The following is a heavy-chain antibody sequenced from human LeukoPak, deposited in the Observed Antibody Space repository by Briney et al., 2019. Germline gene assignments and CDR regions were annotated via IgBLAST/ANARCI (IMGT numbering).Heavy chain of an antibody. CDR3: ARDKFLGYSSSWQFDY. Sequence: SETLPLTCTVSGGSISSYYWSWIRQPPGKGLEWIGYIYYSGSTNYNPSLKSRVTISVDTSKNQFSLKLSSVTAADTAVYYCARDKFLGYSSSWQFDYWGQGTLVTVSS. CDR1: GGSISSYY. V-gene: IGHV4-59*01. J-gene: IGHJ4*02. CDR2: IYYSGST. D-gene: IGHD6-13*01.